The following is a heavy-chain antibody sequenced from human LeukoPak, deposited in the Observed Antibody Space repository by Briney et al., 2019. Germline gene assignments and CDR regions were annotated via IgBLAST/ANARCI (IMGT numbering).Heavy chain of an antibody. V-gene: IGHV3-7*01. CDR1: GFTFNMYW. CDR2: INKDGSDK. CDR3: ARDTGYGGNSDY. Sequence: GGSLRLSCAASGFTFNMYWMTWVRQAPGKGLESVAYINKDGSDKYYVDSVKGRFTVSRDNAKNSLYLQMNSLRAEDTAVYYCARDTGYGGNSDYWGQGTLVTVSS. D-gene: IGHD4-23*01. J-gene: IGHJ4*02.